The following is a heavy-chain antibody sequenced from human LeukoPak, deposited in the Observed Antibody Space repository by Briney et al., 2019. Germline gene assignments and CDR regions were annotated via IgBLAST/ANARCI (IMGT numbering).Heavy chain of an antibody. D-gene: IGHD5-24*01. Sequence: SETLSLTSSVYGVSICGYYWRWMPHPPGKEREGCGNTYHSESTNYHPSLKRRVTISVNTSKNHYSLKLSPVTAADTALYYCVRVRWLQFGVRSPFEYWGQGTLVTVCS. CDR1: GVSICGYY. J-gene: IGHJ4*02. CDR3: VRVRWLQFGVRSPFEY. CDR2: TYHSEST. V-gene: IGHV4-34*01.